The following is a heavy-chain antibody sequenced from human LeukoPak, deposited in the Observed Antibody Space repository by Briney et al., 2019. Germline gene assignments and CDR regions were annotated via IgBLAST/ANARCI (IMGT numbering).Heavy chain of an antibody. CDR3: ARGLAAAGTHEDY. D-gene: IGHD6-13*01. V-gene: IGHV4-59*12. J-gene: IGHJ4*02. Sequence: SGSLSLTCTVSVGSISSDYWSCIREPPEXGLEWSWCIYYTVGTNYNPSLKSVVTISLDTSKNQFSLKLRSVTAAATAVYYCARGLAAAGTHEDYWGQGTLVTVSS. CDR2: IYYTVGT. CDR1: VGSISSDY.